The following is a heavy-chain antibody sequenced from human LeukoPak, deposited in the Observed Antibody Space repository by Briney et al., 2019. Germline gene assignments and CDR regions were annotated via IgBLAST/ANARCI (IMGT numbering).Heavy chain of an antibody. D-gene: IGHD1-1*01. Sequence: GEALETSWKCAGYSFSNYWIGGGRHMAGECVELVGIIYPGGCDTRERASFQGKVTISADKSISTAYMQWSSLKASDTAMFYCARPGRDSYYSDYWGQGTMVTASS. V-gene: IGHV5-51*01. CDR1: GYSFSNYW. CDR2: IYPGGCDT. J-gene: IGHJ4*02. CDR3: ARPGRDSYYSDY.